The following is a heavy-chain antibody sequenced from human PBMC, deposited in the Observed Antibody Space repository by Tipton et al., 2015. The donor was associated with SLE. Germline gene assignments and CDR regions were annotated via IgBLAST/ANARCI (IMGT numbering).Heavy chain of an antibody. J-gene: IGHJ6*02. Sequence: GLVKPSQTLSLTCAISGDSVSSNSAAWNWIRQSPSRGPEWLGRTYYRSKWYNDYAVSVKSRITINPDTSKNQFSLQLNSVTPEDTAVYYCARDRAVAGRYYYYGMDVWGQGTTVTVSS. V-gene: IGHV6-1*01. D-gene: IGHD6-19*01. CDR2: TYYRSKWYN. CDR1: GDSVSSNSAA. CDR3: ARDRAVAGRYYYYGMDV.